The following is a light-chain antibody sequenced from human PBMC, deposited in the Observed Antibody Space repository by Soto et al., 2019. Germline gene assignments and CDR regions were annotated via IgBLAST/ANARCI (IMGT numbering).Light chain of an antibody. CDR1: QGISSY. CDR3: QQTYNVPPWT. V-gene: IGKV1-39*01. CDR2: SAS. J-gene: IGKJ1*01. Sequence: DIQLTQSPSSLSASVGDRVTITCRVSQGISSYLNWYRQKPGKVPKLLIYSASNLQRGVPSRFSGSGSGTDFTLTINNLQPEDFATYFCQQTYNVPPWTFGQGTKVDIK.